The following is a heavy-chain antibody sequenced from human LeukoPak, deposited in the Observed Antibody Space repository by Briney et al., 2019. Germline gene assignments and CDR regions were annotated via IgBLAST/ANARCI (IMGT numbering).Heavy chain of an antibody. V-gene: IGHV3-33*01. CDR2: IWYDGSNK. Sequence: GRSLRLSCAASGFTFSSYGMHWVRQAPGKGLEWVAVIWYDGSNKYYADSVKGRFTISRDNSKNTLYLQMNSLRAEDAAVYYCARAEGYYDSSGSDAFDIWGQGTMVTVSS. CDR1: GFTFSSYG. CDR3: ARAEGYYDSSGSDAFDI. D-gene: IGHD3-22*01. J-gene: IGHJ3*02.